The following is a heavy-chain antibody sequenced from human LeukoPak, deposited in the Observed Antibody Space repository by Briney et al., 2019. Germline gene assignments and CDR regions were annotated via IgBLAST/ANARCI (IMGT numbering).Heavy chain of an antibody. J-gene: IGHJ6*02. CDR3: ARATSSRYYYGMDV. CDR1: GGTFSSYA. CDR2: IIPIFGTA. D-gene: IGHD3-16*01. V-gene: IGHV1-69*05. Sequence: SVKVSCKASGGTFSSYAISWVRQAPGQGLEWMGGIIPIFGTANYAQKFQGRVTMTRDTSTSTVYMELSSLRSEDTAVYYCARATSSRYYYGMDVWGQGTTVTVSS.